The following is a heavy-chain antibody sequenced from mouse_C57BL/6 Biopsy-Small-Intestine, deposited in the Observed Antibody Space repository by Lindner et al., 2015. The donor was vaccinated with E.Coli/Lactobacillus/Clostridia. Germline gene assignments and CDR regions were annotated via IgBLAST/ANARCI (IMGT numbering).Heavy chain of an antibody. Sequence: VQLQESGPELVKPGASVKISCKASGYAFSSYWMNWVKQRPGKGLEWIGQIYPGDGDTNYNGKFKGKATLTADKSSNTAYMQLSSLTYEDSAVYYCARKNYYGSSLDYWGQGTTLTVSS. CDR2: IYPGDGDT. V-gene: IGHV1-80*01. D-gene: IGHD1-1*01. J-gene: IGHJ2*01. CDR3: ARKNYYGSSLDY. CDR1: GYAFSSYW.